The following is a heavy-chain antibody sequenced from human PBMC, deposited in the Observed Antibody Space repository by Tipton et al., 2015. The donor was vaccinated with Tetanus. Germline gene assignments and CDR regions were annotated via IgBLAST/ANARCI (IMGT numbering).Heavy chain of an antibody. J-gene: IGHJ5*02. CDR3: ARNFGYYGSGRGWFDP. V-gene: IGHV4-30-4*01. Sequence: TLSLTCTVSGGSISSGDYYWSWIRQPPGKGLEWIGYIYYSGSTYYNPSLKSRVTISVDTSKNQFSLKLSSVTAADTAVYYCARNFGYYGSGRGWFDPWGQGTLVTVSS. D-gene: IGHD3-10*01. CDR1: GGSISSGDYY. CDR2: IYYSGST.